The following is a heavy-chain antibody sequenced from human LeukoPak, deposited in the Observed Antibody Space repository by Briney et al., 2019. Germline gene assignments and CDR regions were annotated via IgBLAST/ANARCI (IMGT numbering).Heavy chain of an antibody. V-gene: IGHV5-51*01. Sequence: HGESLKISCKGSGYSFSNYWIGWVRQMPGKGLEWMGIIYPGDSDTRYSPSFQGQVTISADKSISTAYLQWSSLKASDTAMYYCARHLHSSGWWDGIQHWGQGTLVTVSS. CDR3: ARHLHSSGWWDGIQH. J-gene: IGHJ1*01. CDR1: GYSFSNYW. D-gene: IGHD6-19*01. CDR2: IYPGDSDT.